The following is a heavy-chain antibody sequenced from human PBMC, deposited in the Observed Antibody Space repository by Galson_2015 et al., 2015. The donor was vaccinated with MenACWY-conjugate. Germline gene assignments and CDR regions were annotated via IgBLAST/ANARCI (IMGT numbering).Heavy chain of an antibody. CDR3: ARHSGVYGLDV. Sequence: SMRLSCAVSGFTFNNYSMEWVRQAPGEGLEWISYITSRSGTIQYADSVRGRFTISRDNAKNSLYLQMNSLRDEDTAVYYCARHSGVYGLDVWVQGTTVTVSS. D-gene: IGHD7-27*01. J-gene: IGHJ6*02. CDR1: GFTFNNYS. CDR2: ITSRSGTI. V-gene: IGHV3-48*02.